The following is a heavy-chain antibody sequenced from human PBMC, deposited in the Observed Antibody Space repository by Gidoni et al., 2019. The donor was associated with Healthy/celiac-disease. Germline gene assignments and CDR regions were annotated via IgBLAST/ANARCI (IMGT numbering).Heavy chain of an antibody. D-gene: IGHD2-2*01. V-gene: IGHV3-23*01. Sequence: EVPLLESGGGLVLLGGSLSLACPSSGFPFSSYAMSWVRQSPGKGLDCVSAISGSGGSTYYADSVKGRFTSSRDKSKNTLYLQMNSLRAEDTAVYYCAKWSSTSYPVGYWGQGTLVTVSS. CDR3: AKWSSTSYPVGY. CDR2: ISGSGGST. CDR1: GFPFSSYA. J-gene: IGHJ4*02.